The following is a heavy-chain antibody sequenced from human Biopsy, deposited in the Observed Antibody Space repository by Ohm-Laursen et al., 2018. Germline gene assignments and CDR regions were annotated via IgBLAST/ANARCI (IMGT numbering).Heavy chain of an antibody. Sequence: SSVKVSCKVSGYTLTALSMHWVRQAPGQGLEWMGSIYPNSGDTDFAQKFQGRVSMTRDTSVSTVYLELSSLRSDDTAIYYCARDLLEWSLPSWGQGTLVTVSS. D-gene: IGHD3-3*01. J-gene: IGHJ4*02. CDR3: ARDLLEWSLPS. CDR2: IYPNSGDT. CDR1: GYTLTALS. V-gene: IGHV1-2*02.